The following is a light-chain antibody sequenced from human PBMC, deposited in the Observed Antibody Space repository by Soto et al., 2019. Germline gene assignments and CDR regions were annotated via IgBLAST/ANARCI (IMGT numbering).Light chain of an antibody. V-gene: IGKV3-11*01. Sequence: EIVLTQSPATLSLSPGERAILSGRASQSVSTFLAWFQQKPGQHTRLLIYNAYNRTTGIPARFSGSGSGTDFSLTISRLDPEDFAVYYCQQYSSSPITFGQGTRVEIK. J-gene: IGKJ5*01. CDR3: QQYSSSPIT. CDR2: NAY. CDR1: QSVSTF.